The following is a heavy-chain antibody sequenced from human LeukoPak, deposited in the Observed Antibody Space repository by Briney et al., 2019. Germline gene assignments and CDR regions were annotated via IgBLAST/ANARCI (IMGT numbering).Heavy chain of an antibody. CDR1: GFTFSSYS. CDR2: ISSSSSYI. CDR3: ARDQLPLTKPLDY. Sequence: GGSLRLTCAASGFTFSSYSMNWVRQASGKGLEWVSSISSSSSYIYYADSVKGRFTISRDNAKNSLYLQMNSLRAEDTAVYYCARDQLPLTKPLDYWGQGTLVTVSS. V-gene: IGHV3-21*01. J-gene: IGHJ4*02. D-gene: IGHD1-14*01.